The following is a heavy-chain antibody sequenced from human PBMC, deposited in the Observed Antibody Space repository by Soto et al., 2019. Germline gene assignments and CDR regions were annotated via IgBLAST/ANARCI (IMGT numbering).Heavy chain of an antibody. Sequence: XGTLCLTCTVSGGSISSSSYYWGWIRQPPGKGLEWIGSIYYSGSTYYNPSLKSRVTISVDTSKNQFSLKLSSVTAAETAVYYCARRRNKWRVTWTRIAVAGTFDYWGQGTLVTVSS. CDR1: GGSISSSSYY. D-gene: IGHD6-19*01. V-gene: IGHV4-39*01. J-gene: IGHJ4*02. CDR3: ARRRNKWRVTWTRIAVAGTFDY. CDR2: IYYSGST.